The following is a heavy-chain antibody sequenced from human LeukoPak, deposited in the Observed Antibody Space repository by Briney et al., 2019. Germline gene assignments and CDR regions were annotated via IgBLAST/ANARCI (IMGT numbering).Heavy chain of an antibody. V-gene: IGHV4-28*06. CDR3: ARRTSSGWANAFDI. CDR2: IYYSGST. D-gene: IGHD6-19*01. Sequence: PSDTLSLTCAVSGYSISSSNWWGWIRQPPGKGLEWIGYIYYSGSTNYNPSLKSRVTMSVDTSKNQFSLKLSSVTALDTAVYYCARRTSSGWANAFDIWGQGTMVTVSS. CDR1: GYSISSSNW. J-gene: IGHJ3*02.